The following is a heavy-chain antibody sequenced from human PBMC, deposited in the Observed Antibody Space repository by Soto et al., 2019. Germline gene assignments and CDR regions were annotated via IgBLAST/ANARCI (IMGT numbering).Heavy chain of an antibody. CDR2: IYPGDSDT. J-gene: IGHJ6*02. D-gene: IGHD5-12*01. V-gene: IGHV5-51*01. Sequence: PGESLKISCKGSGYSFTSYWIGWVRQMPGKGLEWMGIIYPGDSDTRYSPSFEGQVTISADKSITTAYLQWSSLKASDTAMYYCARPRYSSSRYYGKDVWGQGTTVTVSS. CDR3: ARPRYSSSRYYGKDV. CDR1: GYSFTSYW.